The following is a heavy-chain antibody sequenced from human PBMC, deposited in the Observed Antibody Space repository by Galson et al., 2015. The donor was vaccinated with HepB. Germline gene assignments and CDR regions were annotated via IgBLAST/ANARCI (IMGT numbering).Heavy chain of an antibody. D-gene: IGHD3-10*01. Sequence: SVKVSCKASGYTFTSYHMHWVRQAPGQGLEWMGIINPSGGSTSYAQKFQGRVTMTRDTSTSTVYMELSSLRSEDTAVYYCATEVGYGSGRLWYYYGMDVWGQGTTVTVSS. CDR1: GYTFTSYH. V-gene: IGHV1-46*01. CDR3: ATEVGYGSGRLWYYYGMDV. CDR2: INPSGGST. J-gene: IGHJ6*02.